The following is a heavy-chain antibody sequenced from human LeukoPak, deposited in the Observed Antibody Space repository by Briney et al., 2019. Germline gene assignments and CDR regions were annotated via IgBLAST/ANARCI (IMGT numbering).Heavy chain of an antibody. CDR1: GFTFSSYS. D-gene: IGHD2-8*01. V-gene: IGHV3-21*01. CDR2: ISSSSSYI. J-gene: IGHJ3*02. CDR3: ARSLLLYYHQRAFDI. Sequence: GGSLRLSCAASGFTFSSYSMNWVRQAPGKGLEWVSSISSSSSYIYYADSVKGRFTISRDNAKNSLYPQMNSLRAEDTAVYYCARSLLLYYHQRAFDIWGQGTMVTVSS.